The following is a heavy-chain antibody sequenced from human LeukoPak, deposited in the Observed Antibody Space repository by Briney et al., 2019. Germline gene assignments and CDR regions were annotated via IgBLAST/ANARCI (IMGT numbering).Heavy chain of an antibody. J-gene: IGHJ6*03. CDR3: ARGVGYSYGYRTYYYYYMDV. CDR1: GGSFSGYY. V-gene: IGHV4-34*01. Sequence: PSETLSLTCVVYGGSFSGYYWSWIRQPPGKGQEWIGEINHSGSTNYNPSLKSRVTISVDTSKNQFSLKLSSVTAADTAVYYCARGVGYSYGYRTYYYYYMDVWGKGTTVAVSS. CDR2: INHSGST. D-gene: IGHD5-18*01.